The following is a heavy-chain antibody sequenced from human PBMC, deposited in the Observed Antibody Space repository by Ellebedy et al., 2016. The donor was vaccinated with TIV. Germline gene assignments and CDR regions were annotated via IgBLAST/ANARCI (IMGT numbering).Heavy chain of an antibody. CDR2: IHYSGST. J-gene: IGHJ4*02. CDR3: ARYRKQLDTTLVTSFDF. Sequence: MPSETLSLTCTVSGGSISGYYWSWIRQPPGKGLEWIGFIHYSGSTNYNPSLRSRVTISVDTSKNQFFLKLSSVTAADTAVYFCARYRKQLDTTLVTSFDFWGQGTLVTVSS. D-gene: IGHD5-18*01. V-gene: IGHV4-59*01. CDR1: GGSISGYY.